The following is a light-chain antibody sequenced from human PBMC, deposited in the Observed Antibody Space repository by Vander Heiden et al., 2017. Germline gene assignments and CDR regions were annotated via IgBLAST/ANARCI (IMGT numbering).Light chain of an antibody. CDR2: GAS. CDR3: QQYNNWPLS. CDR1: QNVSSD. J-gene: IGKJ4*01. V-gene: IGKV3-15*01. Sequence: EIVMTQSPATLSVSPGERATLSCRASQNVSSDLAWYQQKPGQAPRLLIYGASTRATGIPARFSGSGSGTEFTLTISSLQSEDFVVYFCQQYNNWPLSVGGGTKVEIK.